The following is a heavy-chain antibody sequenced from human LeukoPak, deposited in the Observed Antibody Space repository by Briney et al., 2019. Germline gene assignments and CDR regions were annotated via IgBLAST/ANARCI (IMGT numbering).Heavy chain of an antibody. CDR2: IYFSGST. Sequence: SETLSLTCTVSGGSISSYYWSWIGQPPGEGLEWIGYIYFSGSTNYNPSLKSRVTISVDTSKNQFSLNLRSVTAADTAVYYCATTTSGGDAFDIWGQGTMVTVSS. J-gene: IGHJ3*02. D-gene: IGHD1-26*01. V-gene: IGHV4-59*01. CDR3: ATTTSGGDAFDI. CDR1: GGSISSYY.